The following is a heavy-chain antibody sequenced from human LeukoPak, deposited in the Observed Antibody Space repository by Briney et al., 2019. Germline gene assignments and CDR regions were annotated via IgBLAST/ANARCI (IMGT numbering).Heavy chain of an antibody. CDR3: AKVPLVTAFKYFDY. D-gene: IGHD2-21*02. CDR1: GFTFSSYA. V-gene: IGHV3-23*01. CDR2: ISSSGGST. Sequence: PGGSLRLSCAASGFTFSSYAMSWVRQAPGKGLEWVSAISSSGGSTYYADSVKGRFTISRDNSKNTLYLQVNSLRAEDTAVYYCAKVPLVTAFKYFDYWGQGTLVTVSS. J-gene: IGHJ4*02.